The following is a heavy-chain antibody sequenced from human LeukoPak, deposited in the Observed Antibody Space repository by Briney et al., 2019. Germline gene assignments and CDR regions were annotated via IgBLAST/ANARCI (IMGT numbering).Heavy chain of an antibody. V-gene: IGHV1-69*06. CDR3: ARAGDYGSGSLAFDI. D-gene: IGHD3-10*01. J-gene: IGHJ3*02. CDR1: GGTFSSYA. CDR2: IIPIFGTA. Sequence: SVKVSCKASGGTFSSYAISWVRQAPGQGLEWMGGIIPIFGTANYAQKFQGRVTITADKSTSTAYMELSSLRSEGTAVYYCARAGDYGSGSLAFDIWGQGTMVTVSS.